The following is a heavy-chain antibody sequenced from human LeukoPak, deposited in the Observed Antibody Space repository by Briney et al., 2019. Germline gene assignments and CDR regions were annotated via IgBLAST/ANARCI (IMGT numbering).Heavy chain of an antibody. CDR1: GYTFTSYA. CDR2: ISTNTGNP. D-gene: IGHD6-13*01. V-gene: IGHV7-4-1*02. CDR3: ARGSSSWYRRYFQH. J-gene: IGHJ1*01. Sequence: ASVKVSCKASGYTFTSYAMNWVRQAPGQGLEWMGWISTNTGNPTYAQGFTGRFVFSLDTSVSTAYLQISSLKAEDTAVYYCARGSSSWYRRYFQHWGQGTLVTVSS.